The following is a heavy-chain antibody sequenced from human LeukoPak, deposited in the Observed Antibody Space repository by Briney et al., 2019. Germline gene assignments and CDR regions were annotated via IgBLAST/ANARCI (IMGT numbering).Heavy chain of an antibody. J-gene: IGHJ4*02. CDR2: ISDSGGST. D-gene: IGHD3-10*01. V-gene: IGHV3-23*01. CDR3: AKDPGWFRELTALFDY. CDR1: GFTVSSNY. Sequence: QAGGSLRLSCAASGFTVSSNYMSWVRHAPGKGLEWVSAISDSGGSTYYADSVKGRFTISRDNSKNTLYLQMNSLRAEDTAVYYCAKDPGWFRELTALFDYWGQGTLVTVSS.